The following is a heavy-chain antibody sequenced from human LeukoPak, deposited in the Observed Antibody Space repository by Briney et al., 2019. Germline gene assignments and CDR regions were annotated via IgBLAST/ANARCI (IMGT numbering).Heavy chain of an antibody. V-gene: IGHV4-61*08. CDR2: IYYSGST. CDR3: ARGYYYYDSSGYPRYYYYGMDV. CDR1: GGSISSGGYY. Sequence: PSETLSLTCTVSGGSISSGGYYWSWIRQHPGKGLEWIGYIYYSGSTYYNPSLKSRVTISVDTSKNQFSLKLSSVTAADTAVYYCARGYYYYDSSGYPRYYYYGMDVWGQGTTVTVSS. J-gene: IGHJ6*02. D-gene: IGHD3-22*01.